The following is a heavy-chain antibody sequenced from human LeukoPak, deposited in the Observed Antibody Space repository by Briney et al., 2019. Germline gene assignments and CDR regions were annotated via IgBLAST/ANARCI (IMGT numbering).Heavy chain of an antibody. D-gene: IGHD3-16*02. Sequence: GGSLRLSXAASGFTFDDYAMHWVRQAPGKGLEWVSLISGDGGSTYYADSVKGRFTISRDNSKNSLYLQMNSLRTEDTALYYCAKDISYDYVWGSYRPRQIYYFDYWGQGTLVTVSS. J-gene: IGHJ4*02. CDR2: ISGDGGST. CDR1: GFTFDDYA. V-gene: IGHV3-43*02. CDR3: AKDISYDYVWGSYRPRQIYYFDY.